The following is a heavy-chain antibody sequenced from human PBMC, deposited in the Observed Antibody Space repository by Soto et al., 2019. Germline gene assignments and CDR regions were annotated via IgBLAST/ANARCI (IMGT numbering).Heavy chain of an antibody. D-gene: IGHD6-19*01. J-gene: IGHJ4*02. CDR2: IIIDGRST. CDR3: ARARIAVAGTD. V-gene: IGHV3-74*01. CDR1: GFTFSSYW. Sequence: EVPLVESGGGLVQPGGSLRLSCAASGFTFSSYWMHWVRQAPGKGLVWVSSIIIDGRSTSYADSVKGRFTISRDNAKNTLYLQMTSLRAEDTAVYYCARARIAVAGTDWGQGTLVTVSS.